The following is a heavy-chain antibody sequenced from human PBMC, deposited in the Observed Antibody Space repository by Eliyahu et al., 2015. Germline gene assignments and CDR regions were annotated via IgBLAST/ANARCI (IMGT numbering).Heavy chain of an antibody. CDR2: IHDRGTS. Sequence: QVQLQESGPGLVKPSETLSLTCGVSGGSTTSYDWSWIRQPPGKGLEWIGTIHDRGTSNYNPSLKSRVTISVDTSKNQVSLKVTSVTAADTAVYFCAREIYNHEMGENDGFHIWGQGTMVTVSS. V-gene: IGHV4-59*01. D-gene: IGHD3-16*01. CDR1: GGSTTSYD. CDR3: AREIYNHEMGENDGFHI. J-gene: IGHJ3*02.